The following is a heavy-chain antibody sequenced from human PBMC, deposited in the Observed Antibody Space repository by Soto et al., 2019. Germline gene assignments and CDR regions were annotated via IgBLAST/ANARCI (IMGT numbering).Heavy chain of an antibody. CDR1: VFTFSIYA. V-gene: IGHV3-23*01. J-gene: IGHJ3*02. CDR2: ISGSGGST. D-gene: IGHD2-2*01. Sequence: WGSLRLSSAASVFTFSIYAMSWVRQAPGKGLEWVSAISGSGGSTYYADSVKGRFTISRDNSKNTLYLQMNSLRAEDTAVYYCAKNVGLYARGAFDIWGQGTMVTVSS. CDR3: AKNVGLYARGAFDI.